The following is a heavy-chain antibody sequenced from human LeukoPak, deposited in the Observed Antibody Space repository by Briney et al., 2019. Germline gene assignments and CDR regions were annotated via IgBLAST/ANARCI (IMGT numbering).Heavy chain of an antibody. CDR1: GFTFSSYA. J-gene: IGHJ4*02. Sequence: GGSLRLSCAASGFTFSSYAMHWVRQAPGKGLEWVAVISYDGSNKYYADSVKGRFTISRDNSKNTLYLQMNSLRAEDTAVYYCARDLGSYYFDYWGQGTLVTVSS. V-gene: IGHV3-30-3*01. CDR3: ARDLGSYYFDY. CDR2: ISYDGSNK. D-gene: IGHD3-10*01.